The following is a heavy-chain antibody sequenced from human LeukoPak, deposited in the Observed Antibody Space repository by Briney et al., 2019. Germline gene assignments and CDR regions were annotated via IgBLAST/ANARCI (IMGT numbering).Heavy chain of an antibody. CDR1: GGSISSYY. Sequence: SETLSLTCTVSGGSISSYYWSWIRQPPGKGLEWIGYIYYSGSTNYNPSLKSRVTISVDTSKNQFSLKLSSVTAADTAVYYCARDIAAGVDYWGQGTLVTVSS. J-gene: IGHJ4*02. D-gene: IGHD2-15*01. CDR2: IYYSGST. V-gene: IGHV4-59*12. CDR3: ARDIAAGVDY.